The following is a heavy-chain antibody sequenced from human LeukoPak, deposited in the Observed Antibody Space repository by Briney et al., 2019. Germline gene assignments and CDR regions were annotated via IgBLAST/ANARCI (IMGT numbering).Heavy chain of an antibody. CDR3: AKKPATIKFPFDI. D-gene: IGHD5-24*01. V-gene: IGHV3-23*01. J-gene: IGHJ4*02. CDR2: ISTTGGYT. Sequence: PGGSLRLSCVDSGFSFSTYDMGWVRQTPGKGLEWVSAISTTGGYTEDADSVKGRFTISRDNSQNTLFLQMHSLRAEDTAVYYCAKKPATIKFPFDIWGQGTLVTVPP. CDR1: GFSFSTYD.